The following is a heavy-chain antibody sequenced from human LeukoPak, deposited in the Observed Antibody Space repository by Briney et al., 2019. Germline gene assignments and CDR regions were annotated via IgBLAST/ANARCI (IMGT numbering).Heavy chain of an antibody. V-gene: IGHV4-61*02. CDR3: ARDVGDYEGYFDY. CDR1: GGSISSGSYY. D-gene: IGHD4-17*01. CDR2: IYTSGST. J-gene: IGHJ4*02. Sequence: SETLSLTCTVSGGSISSGSYYWSWIRQPAGKGLEWIGRIYTSGSTNYNPSLKSRVTISVDTSKNQFSLKLSSVTAADTAVYYCARDVGDYEGYFDYWGQGTLVTVSS.